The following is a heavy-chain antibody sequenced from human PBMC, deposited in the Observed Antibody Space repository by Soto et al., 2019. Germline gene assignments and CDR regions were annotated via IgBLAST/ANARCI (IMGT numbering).Heavy chain of an antibody. CDR1: GGSISSFF. D-gene: IGHD1-26*01. CDR2: IFYNGNT. J-gene: IGHJ4*02. Sequence: SETLSLTCSVSGGSISSFFWSWVRQPPGKGLEWIGYIFYNGNTNYNPSFESRVTMSVDTSKSQFSLNLSSVTAADTAVYYCARDRGGSYSHFDYWGQGARVTVSS. V-gene: IGHV4-59*01. CDR3: ARDRGGSYSHFDY.